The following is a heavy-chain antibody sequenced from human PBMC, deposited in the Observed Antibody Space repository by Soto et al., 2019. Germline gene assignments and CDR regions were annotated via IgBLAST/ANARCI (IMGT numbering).Heavy chain of an antibody. D-gene: IGHD5-12*01. J-gene: IGHJ6*02. CDR1: GFTFSSYS. Sequence: PGGSLRLSCAASGFTFSSYSMNWVRQAPGKGLEWVSSISSSSSYIYYADSVKGRFTISRDNAKNSLYLQMNSLRAEDTAVYYCASGERDIVATTRAYYYYGMDVWGQGTTVTVSS. CDR3: ASGERDIVATTRAYYYYGMDV. CDR2: ISSSSSYI. V-gene: IGHV3-21*01.